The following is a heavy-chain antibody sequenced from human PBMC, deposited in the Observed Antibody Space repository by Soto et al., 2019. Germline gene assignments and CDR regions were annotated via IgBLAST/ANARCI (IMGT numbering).Heavy chain of an antibody. Sequence: ASVKVSCKTSGYTFSNYVITWVRQAPGQPLEWLGWISLYSDGTNYAQKFQGRVSMTTDTSTTTAYMELRSLRSDDTAVYYCARVVPGAEAWFGPWGQGTLVNVSS. J-gene: IGHJ5*02. CDR3: ARVVPGAEAWFGP. CDR1: GYTFSNYV. V-gene: IGHV1-18*01. CDR2: ISLYSDGT. D-gene: IGHD2-2*01.